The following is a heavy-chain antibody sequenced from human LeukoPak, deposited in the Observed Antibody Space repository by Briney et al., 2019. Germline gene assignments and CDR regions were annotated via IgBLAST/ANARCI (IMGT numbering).Heavy chain of an antibody. CDR2: ISYDGSNK. CDR1: GFIFSSFV. J-gene: IGHJ4*02. D-gene: IGHD2-21*01. CDR3: AKAHGESYHSGID. Sequence: PGGSLRLSCAASGFIFSSFVIHWVRQAPGKGLEWVAVISYDGSNKYYADSVKGRFTISRDNSKNTLYLQLNSLRVEDTAEYYCAKAHGESYHSGIDWGQGTLVIVSS. V-gene: IGHV3-30*18.